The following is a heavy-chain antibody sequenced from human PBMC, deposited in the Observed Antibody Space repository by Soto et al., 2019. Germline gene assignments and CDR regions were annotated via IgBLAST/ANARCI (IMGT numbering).Heavy chain of an antibody. CDR2: IYYSGST. CDR1: GGSISSSSYY. V-gene: IGHV4-39*01. D-gene: IGHD6-6*01. CDR3: ARTPRIAARPDCVCYFDY. J-gene: IGHJ4*02. Sequence: PSETLSLTCTVSGGSISSSSYYWGWIRQPPGKGLEWIGSIYYSGSTYYNPSLKSRVTISVDTSKNQFSLKLSSVTAADTAVYYCARTPRIAARPDCVCYFDYWGQGTLVTVSS.